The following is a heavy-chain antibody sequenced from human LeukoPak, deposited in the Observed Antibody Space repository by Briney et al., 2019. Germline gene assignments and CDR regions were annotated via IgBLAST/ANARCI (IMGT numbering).Heavy chain of an antibody. CDR3: ARDWFHAIDY. CDR2: ISWNSGRT. Sequence: PGGSLRLSCEASGFTFDDYAMHWVRQVPGKGLGWVSGISWNSGRTDYAHSVQARFTISRDNDKNSLYLQMNSLRAEDTAVYYCARDWFHAIDYWGQGTLVTVSS. V-gene: IGHV3-9*01. CDR1: GFTFDDYA. J-gene: IGHJ4*02. D-gene: IGHD2/OR15-2a*01.